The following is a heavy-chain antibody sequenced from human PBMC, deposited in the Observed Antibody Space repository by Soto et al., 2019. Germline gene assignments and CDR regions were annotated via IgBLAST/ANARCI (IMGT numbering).Heavy chain of an antibody. Sequence: GGSLRLSCAASGFTFSSYGMHWVRQAPVKGLGWVAVISYDGSNKYYADSVKGRFTISRDNSKNTLYLQMNSLRAEDTAEYYCANYLPHLWSPGYYYYYGMDVWGQGPTVTVSS. CDR1: GFTFSSYG. CDR3: ANYLPHLWSPGYYYYYGMDV. CDR2: ISYDGSNK. J-gene: IGHJ6*02. D-gene: IGHD3-10*01. V-gene: IGHV3-30*18.